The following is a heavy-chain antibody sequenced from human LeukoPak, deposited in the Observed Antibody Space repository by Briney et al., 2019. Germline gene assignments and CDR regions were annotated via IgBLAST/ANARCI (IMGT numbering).Heavy chain of an antibody. CDR2: IDINGGTT. J-gene: IGHJ4*02. CDR3: VKDLSGTWSFDY. CDR1: GFTFSNHF. V-gene: IGHV3-64D*06. D-gene: IGHD1-26*01. Sequence: GGSLRLSCSTSGFTFSNHFMHWVRQAPGKGLEYVSSIDINGGTTFYADSVKGRFTISRDNSKDALYLQLSSLRLEDTALYYCVKDLSGTWSFDYWGQGTLVTVSS.